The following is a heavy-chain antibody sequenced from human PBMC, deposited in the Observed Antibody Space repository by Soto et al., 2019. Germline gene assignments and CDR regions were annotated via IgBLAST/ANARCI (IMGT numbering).Heavy chain of an antibody. CDR1: GFTFSSYA. Sequence: GGSLRLSCAASGFTFSSYAMSWVRQAPGKGLEWVSAISGSGGSTYYADSVKGRFTISRDNSKSTLYLQMNSLRAEDTAVYYCAKVLIQLWLLGNFDYWGQGTLVTVSS. CDR3: AKVLIQLWLLGNFDY. D-gene: IGHD5-18*01. J-gene: IGHJ4*02. CDR2: ISGSGGST. V-gene: IGHV3-23*01.